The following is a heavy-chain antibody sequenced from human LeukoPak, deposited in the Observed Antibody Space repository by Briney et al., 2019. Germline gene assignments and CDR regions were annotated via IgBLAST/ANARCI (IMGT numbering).Heavy chain of an antibody. V-gene: IGHV1-2*02. J-gene: IGHJ5*02. CDR3: ARQYGDDRYNWFDP. CDR2: LNPNTGGT. Sequence: GASVKVSCKASGYTFTSYGISWVRQAPGQGLEWLGWLNPNTGGTNYAQKLQGRVTMTRDTSITTAYMDLSSLGSDDTAIYYCARQYGDDRYNWFDPWGQGTLVTVSS. CDR1: GYTFTSYG. D-gene: IGHD4-17*01.